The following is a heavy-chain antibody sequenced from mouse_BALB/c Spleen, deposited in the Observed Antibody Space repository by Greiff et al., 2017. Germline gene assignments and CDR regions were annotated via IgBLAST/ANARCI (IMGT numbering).Heavy chain of an antibody. CDR2: IRNKANGYTT. CDR1: GFTFTDYY. V-gene: IGHV7-3*02. Sequence: EVQVVESGGGLVQPGGSLRLSCATSGFTFTDYYMSWVRQPPGKALEWLGFIRNKANGYTTEYSASVKGRFTISRDNSQSILYLQMNTLRAEDSATYYCARAGDVDFDYWGQGTTLTVSS. D-gene: IGHD3-3*01. J-gene: IGHJ2*01. CDR3: ARAGDVDFDY.